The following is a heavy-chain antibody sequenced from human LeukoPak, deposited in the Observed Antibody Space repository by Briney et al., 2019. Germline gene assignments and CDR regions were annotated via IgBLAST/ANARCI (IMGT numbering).Heavy chain of an antibody. Sequence: AGGSLRLSCAASGFTFSSYAMSWVRQAPGKGLEWVSAISGSGGSTYYADSVKGRFTISRDNSKNTLYLQLNSLRAEDTAVYYCAKDFRGLSTLHYYYLDVWGQGTPVTVSS. D-gene: IGHD3-16*01. CDR1: GFTFSSYA. V-gene: IGHV3-23*01. CDR2: ISGSGGST. J-gene: IGHJ6*03. CDR3: AKDFRGLSTLHYYYLDV.